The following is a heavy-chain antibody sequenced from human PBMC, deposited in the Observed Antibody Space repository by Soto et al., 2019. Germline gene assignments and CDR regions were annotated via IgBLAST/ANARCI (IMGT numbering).Heavy chain of an antibody. V-gene: IGHV1-2*04. CDR3: ARVPRQNYYDSSGLTGPGTYYFDY. Sequence: VASVKVSCKASGYTFTGYYMHWVRQAPGQGLEWMGWINPNSGGTNYAQKFQGWVTMTRDTSISTAYMELSRLRSDDTAVYYCARVPRQNYYDSSGLTGPGTYYFDYWGQGTLVTVSS. J-gene: IGHJ4*02. CDR2: INPNSGGT. CDR1: GYTFTGYY. D-gene: IGHD3-22*01.